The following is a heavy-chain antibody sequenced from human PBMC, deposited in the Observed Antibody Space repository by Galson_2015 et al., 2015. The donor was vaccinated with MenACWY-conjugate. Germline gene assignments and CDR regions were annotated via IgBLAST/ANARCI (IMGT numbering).Heavy chain of an antibody. J-gene: IGHJ6*02. CDR2: ISGGGSSP. Sequence: SLRLSCAASGFTFSKYAMTWVRQAPGKGLEWVSGISGGGSSPYYADSAKGRFTISRDNSKNTLYLEMNSLRAEDTAVYFCGKGPISSVVGNYGMDVWGQGTTVTVSS. V-gene: IGHV3-23*01. D-gene: IGHD6-19*01. CDR1: GFTFSKYA. CDR3: GKGPISSVVGNYGMDV.